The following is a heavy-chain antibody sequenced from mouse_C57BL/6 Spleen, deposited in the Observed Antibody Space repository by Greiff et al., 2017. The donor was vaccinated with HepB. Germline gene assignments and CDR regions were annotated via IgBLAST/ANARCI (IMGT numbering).Heavy chain of an antibody. Sequence: VQLQQSGPELVKPGASVKISCKASGYAFSSSWMNWVKQRPGKGLEWIGRIYPGDGDTNYNGKFKGKGKLTADKSSSTAYMQLSSLTSEDSAVYFGARSGSSYDYVDDWGQGTTLTVSS. CDR3: ARSGSSYDYVDD. CDR2: IYPGDGDT. D-gene: IGHD1-1*01. V-gene: IGHV1-82*01. J-gene: IGHJ2*01. CDR1: GYAFSSSW.